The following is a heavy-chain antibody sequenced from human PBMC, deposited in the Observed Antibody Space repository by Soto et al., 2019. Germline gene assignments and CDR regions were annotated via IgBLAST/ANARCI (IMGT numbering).Heavy chain of an antibody. Sequence: QVQLQESGPTLVKPSETLSLTCTVSGGSIRSYCWTLIRPPPGEGLEWIGCICNSGTTNYNPSLKSRVAISVNSHMNRFTLQLSSVTVADTAVYYYAGVGSILVATRRLMDVWVKGTTVTVSS. CDR3: AGVGSILVATRRLMDV. V-gene: IGHV4-59*03. J-gene: IGHJ6*03. CDR2: ICNSGTT. CDR1: GGSIRSYC. D-gene: IGHD3-9*01.